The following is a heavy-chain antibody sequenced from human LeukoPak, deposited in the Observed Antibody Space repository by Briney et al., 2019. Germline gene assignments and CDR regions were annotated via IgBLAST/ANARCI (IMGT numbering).Heavy chain of an antibody. V-gene: IGHV5-10-1*01. CDR1: GFSFTSYW. J-gene: IGHJ3*02. CDR3: ASLFRDDVFDI. Sequence: GESLKISCRGSGFSFTSYWISWVRQMPGKGLEWMGMIDPSDSYINYSPSFRGHVTISADKSISTAYLQWRSLKASDTAMYYCASLFRDDVFDIWGQGTMVTVSS. D-gene: IGHD3-10*01. CDR2: IDPSDSYI.